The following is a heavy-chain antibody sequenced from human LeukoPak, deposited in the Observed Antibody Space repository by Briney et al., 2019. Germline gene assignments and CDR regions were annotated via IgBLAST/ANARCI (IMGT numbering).Heavy chain of an antibody. J-gene: IGHJ4*02. Sequence: PGRSLRLSCAASTFTFSRYWMHWVRQAPGKGLVWVSRINSDGTNTYYADSVKGRFTISRDNTKNTLYLQMNSLRTEDTAVYYCARDRAAFGVVQVGYWGQGTLVTVSS. CDR2: INSDGTNT. V-gene: IGHV3-74*01. CDR3: ARDRAAFGVVQVGY. D-gene: IGHD3-3*01. CDR1: TFTFSRYW.